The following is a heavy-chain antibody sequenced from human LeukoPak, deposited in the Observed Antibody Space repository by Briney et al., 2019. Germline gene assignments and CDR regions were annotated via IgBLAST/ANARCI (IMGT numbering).Heavy chain of an antibody. CDR1: GFTFSSYA. J-gene: IGHJ6*03. CDR2: LTGSGGNT. V-gene: IGHV3-23*01. Sequence: GGSLRLSCAASGFTFSSYAMSWVRQAPGKGLEWVSGLTGSGGNTYYADSLKGRFTISRDNSKNTLSLQMNSLRAEDAAVYYCVKFRDIQHYNYHLDVWGKGTTVTVSS. CDR3: VKFRDIQHYNYHLDV.